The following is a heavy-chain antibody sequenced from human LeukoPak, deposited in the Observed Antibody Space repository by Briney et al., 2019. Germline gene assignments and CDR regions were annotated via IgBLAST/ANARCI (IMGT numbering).Heavy chain of an antibody. Sequence: ASVKVSCKASGYTFTNSYVHWVRQAPGQGLEWMGVINPSGDSTSYAQKFQGRVTMTRDASTSTVYMELSSLRSEDTAVYYCARLPIDYSNYVPYYYYGMDVWGQGTTVTVSS. D-gene: IGHD4-11*01. CDR1: GYTFTNSY. CDR3: ARLPIDYSNYVPYYYYGMDV. V-gene: IGHV1-46*01. CDR2: INPSGDST. J-gene: IGHJ6*02.